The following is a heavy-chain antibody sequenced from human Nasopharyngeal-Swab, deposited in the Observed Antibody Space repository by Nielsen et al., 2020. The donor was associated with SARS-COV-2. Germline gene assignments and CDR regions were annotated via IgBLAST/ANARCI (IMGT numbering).Heavy chain of an antibody. CDR2: IYYSGST. J-gene: IGHJ5*02. CDR1: GGSISSYY. CDR3: AGMDCTNGVCEGRFDP. Sequence: SETLSLTCTVSGGSISSYYWSWIRQPPGKGLEWIGYIYYSGSTNYNPSLKSRVTISVDTSKNQFSLKLSSVTAADTAVYYCAGMDCTNGVCEGRFDPWGQGTLVTVSS. V-gene: IGHV4-59*01. D-gene: IGHD2-8*01.